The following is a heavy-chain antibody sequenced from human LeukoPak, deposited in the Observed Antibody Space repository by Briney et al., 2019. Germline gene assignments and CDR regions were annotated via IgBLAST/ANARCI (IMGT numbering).Heavy chain of an antibody. CDR3: ARGGSSTQLPYDFWSGYFGHYYYYYMDV. Sequence: ASVKVSCKASGYTFTGYYMHWVRQAPGQGLEWMGWINPNSGGTNYAQKFQGRVTMTRDTSISTAYMELSRLRSDDTAVYYCARGGSSTQLPYDFWSGYFGHYYYYYMDVWGKGTTVTVSS. CDR2: INPNSGGT. J-gene: IGHJ6*03. V-gene: IGHV1-2*02. CDR1: GYTFTGYY. D-gene: IGHD3-3*01.